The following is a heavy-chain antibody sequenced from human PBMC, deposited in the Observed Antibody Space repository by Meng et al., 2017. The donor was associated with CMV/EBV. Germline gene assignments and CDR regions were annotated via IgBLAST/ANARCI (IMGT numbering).Heavy chain of an antibody. V-gene: IGHV4-34*01. CDR3: ARGGGGEWELLHYFNY. CDR1: GGSFSGYY. CDR2: INHSGST. J-gene: IGHJ4*02. Sequence: QVQCQQWGAGLLKPSEPLSLTCAVYGGSFSGYYWSWIRQPPGKGLEWIGEINHSGSTNYNPSLKSRVTISVDTSKNQFSLKLSSVTAADTAVYYCARGGGGEWELLHYFNYWGQGTLVTVSS. D-gene: IGHD1-26*01.